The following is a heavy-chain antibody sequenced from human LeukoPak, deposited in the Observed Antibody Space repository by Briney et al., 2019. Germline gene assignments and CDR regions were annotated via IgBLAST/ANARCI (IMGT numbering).Heavy chain of an antibody. CDR2: ISGSGGST. CDR1: GFTFSSYA. V-gene: IGHV3-23*01. J-gene: IGHJ3*02. CDR3: AKISGRGYYYLYDAFDI. D-gene: IGHD3-22*01. Sequence: GGSLRLSCAASGFTFSSYAMSWVRQAPGKGLEWVSAISGSGGSTYYADSVKGRFTISRDNSKNTLYLQMNSLRAEDTAVYYCAKISGRGYYYLYDAFDIWGQGTMVTVSS.